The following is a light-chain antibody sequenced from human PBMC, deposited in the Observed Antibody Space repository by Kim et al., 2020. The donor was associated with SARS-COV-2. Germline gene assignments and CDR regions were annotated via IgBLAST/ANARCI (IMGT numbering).Light chain of an antibody. Sequence: IQITQSPSTLSASVGDRVTMTCRASQTINSWLAWYQQKPGKAPKLLIYTASTLQNGVPSRFSGSKSGTEFTLTISSLQPDDFATYYCQHYNGFPLPFVGATKVDIK. CDR1: QTINSW. V-gene: IGKV1-5*03. J-gene: IGKJ4*01. CDR2: TAS. CDR3: QHYNGFPLP.